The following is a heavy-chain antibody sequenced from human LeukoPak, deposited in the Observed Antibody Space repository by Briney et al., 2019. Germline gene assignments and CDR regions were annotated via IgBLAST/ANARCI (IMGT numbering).Heavy chain of an antibody. Sequence: GGSLRLSCAASAFIFSSYWMYWVRQAPGKGLVWVSRINSDGTSTTYADSVKGRFTISRDNAKNTLYLQMNSLRAEDTAVYYCAREGSSCSMDVWGQGTTVTVSS. J-gene: IGHJ6*02. CDR1: AFIFSSYW. CDR2: INSDGTST. CDR3: AREGSSCSMDV. V-gene: IGHV3-74*01.